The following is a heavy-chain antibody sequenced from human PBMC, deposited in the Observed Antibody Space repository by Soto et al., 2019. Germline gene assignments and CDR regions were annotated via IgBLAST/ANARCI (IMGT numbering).Heavy chain of an antibody. V-gene: IGHV3-23*01. CDR3: AKYSGDFPVYNGLNV. J-gene: IGHJ6*02. Sequence: PGGPLRLSGAAPVFPFDTSAMIWVRQAPGKGPEWLSLISGGGDLAYYAESVKGRFTSSRDNSKNTLYLQMTFLRVDDTAVYYCAKYSGDFPVYNGLNVWGQGTTVTVSS. CDR2: ISGGGDLA. D-gene: IGHD1-26*01. CDR1: VFPFDTSA.